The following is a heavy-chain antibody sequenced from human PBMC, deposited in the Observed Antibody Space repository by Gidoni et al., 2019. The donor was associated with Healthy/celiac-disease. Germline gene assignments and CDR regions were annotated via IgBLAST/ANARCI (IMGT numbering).Heavy chain of an antibody. CDR3: ARDSRGDSSSSGSGWFDP. CDR2: IIPILGIA. J-gene: IGHJ5*02. D-gene: IGHD6-6*01. Sequence: QVQLVQSGAEVKKPGSSVKVSCKASGGTFSSSTISWVRQAPGQGLEWMGRIIPILGIANYAQKFQGRVTITADKSTSTAYMELSSLRSEDTAVYYCARDSRGDSSSSGSGWFDPWGQGTLVTVSS. CDR1: GGTFSSST. V-gene: IGHV1-69*08.